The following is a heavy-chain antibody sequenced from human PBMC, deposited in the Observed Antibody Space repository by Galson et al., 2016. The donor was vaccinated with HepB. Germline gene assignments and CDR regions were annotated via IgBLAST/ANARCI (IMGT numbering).Heavy chain of an antibody. CDR2: ISSVGNNR. V-gene: IGHV3-30-3*01. CDR3: ARGQLVYFGIDV. J-gene: IGHJ6*02. Sequence: SLRLSCAASGFTFSRYAVHLVRQTPGKGLEWVAVISSVGNNRYYADSLKGRFTISRDNSKNTLFLQMNSLRAADTAVYYCARGQLVYFGIDVWSQGTTVTVSS. D-gene: IGHD5-24*01. CDR1: GFTFSRYA.